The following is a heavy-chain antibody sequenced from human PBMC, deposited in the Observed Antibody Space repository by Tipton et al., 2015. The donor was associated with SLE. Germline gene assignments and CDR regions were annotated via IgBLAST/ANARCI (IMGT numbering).Heavy chain of an antibody. J-gene: IGHJ4*02. V-gene: IGHV3-7*01. CDR1: GFTFSNFA. Sequence: SLRLSCAASGFTFSNFAMSWVRQAPGKGLEWVANIKEDGSEKHYVDSVKDRLTISRDNAKNSLYLQMNSLRDEDTAVYYCARGKYYFDYWGQGALVTVSS. CDR3: ARGKYYFDY. CDR2: IKEDGSEK. D-gene: IGHD2/OR15-2a*01.